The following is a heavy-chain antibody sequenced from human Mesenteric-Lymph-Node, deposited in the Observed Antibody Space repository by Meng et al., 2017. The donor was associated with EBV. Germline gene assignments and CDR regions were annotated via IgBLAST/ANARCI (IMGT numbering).Heavy chain of an antibody. CDR2: IGSNTNYI. V-gene: IGHV3-21*01. CDR3: ARDNDFGYFDN. D-gene: IGHD4/OR15-4a*01. CDR1: GFTFSSYN. J-gene: IGHJ4*02. Sequence: EVQLVASGGXLVMHGGYLRLSCAASGFTFSSYNMNWVRQAPGKGLEWVSYIGSNTNYIYYADSVKGRFTISRDNTKNSLYLQMNSLRAEDTGVYYCARDNDFGYFDNWGQGTLVHRLL.